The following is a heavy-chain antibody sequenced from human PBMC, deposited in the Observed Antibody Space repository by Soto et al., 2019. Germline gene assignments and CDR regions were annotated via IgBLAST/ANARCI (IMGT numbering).Heavy chain of an antibody. D-gene: IGHD4-17*01. V-gene: IGHV4-59*02. J-gene: IGHJ4*02. CDR2: IHYRRVS. CDR3: ARDPAGDYCH. Sequence: QVPLQGSAPLLVKPSETLSLTCNVSGGSVSDYYWSWIRQAPGKGLELIGYIHYRRVSNYNPSLKSRVTMAVDPSNNQFSLKLTFVTTADTAVYFCARDPAGDYCHWGQGSPVTVS. CDR1: GGSVSDYY.